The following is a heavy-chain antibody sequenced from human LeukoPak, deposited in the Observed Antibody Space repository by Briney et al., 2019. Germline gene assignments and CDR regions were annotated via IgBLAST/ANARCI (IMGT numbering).Heavy chain of an antibody. Sequence: GASVKVSCKASGYTFTSYGISWVRQAPGQGLEWMGWISTYNDNTNYEQNLQGRVTMTTDTSTSTAYMELRSLRSDDTAVYYCARAPLFGRFGERGYYYYYYMDVWGKGTTVTVSS. CDR1: GYTFTSYG. CDR2: ISTYNDNT. V-gene: IGHV1-18*01. CDR3: ARAPLFGRFGERGYYYYYYMDV. D-gene: IGHD3-10*01. J-gene: IGHJ6*03.